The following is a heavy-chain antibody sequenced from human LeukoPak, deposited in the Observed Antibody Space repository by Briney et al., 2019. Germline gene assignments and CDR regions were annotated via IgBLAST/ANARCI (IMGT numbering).Heavy chain of an antibody. CDR3: AREVGLYSSSPLGYYYYMDV. D-gene: IGHD6-6*01. V-gene: IGHV7-4-1*02. CDR1: GYTFTSYA. Sequence: ASVKVSCKASGYTFTSYAMNWVRQAPGQGLEWMGWINTNTGNPTYAQGFTGRFVFSLDTSVSTAYLQISSLKAEDTAVYYCAREVGLYSSSPLGYYYYMDVWGKGTTVTVSS. J-gene: IGHJ6*03. CDR2: INTNTGNP.